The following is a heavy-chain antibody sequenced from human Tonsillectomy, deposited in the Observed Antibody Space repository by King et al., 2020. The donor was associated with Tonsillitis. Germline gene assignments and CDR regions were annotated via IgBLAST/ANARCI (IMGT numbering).Heavy chain of an antibody. J-gene: IGHJ6*02. CDR3: ARERVYCSRTSCYIRRTFNYYGMDV. CDR2: IKQDGSET. V-gene: IGHV3-7*01. D-gene: IGHD2-2*01. CDR1: GFTFSNYW. Sequence: VQLVESGGGLVQPGGSLRLSCAASGFTFSNYWMSWVRQAPGKGLEWVANIKQDGSETFYVDSVKGRFTISRDNAKNSLYLHMNSLRAEDTAVYYCARERVYCSRTSCYIRRTFNYYGMDVWGQGTTVIVS.